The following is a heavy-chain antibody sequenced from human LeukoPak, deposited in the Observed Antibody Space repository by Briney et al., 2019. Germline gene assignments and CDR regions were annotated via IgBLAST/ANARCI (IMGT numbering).Heavy chain of an antibody. CDR3: ARVGRKQLGLDY. J-gene: IGHJ4*02. CDR1: GYSISSGYY. CDR2: IYHSGST. D-gene: IGHD6-6*01. Sequence: PSETLSLTCAVSGYSISSGYYWGWIRQPPGKGLEWIGSIYHSGSTYYNPSLKSRVTVSVDTSKNQFSLKLSSVTAADTAVYYCARVGRKQLGLDYWGQGTLVTVSS. V-gene: IGHV4-38-2*01.